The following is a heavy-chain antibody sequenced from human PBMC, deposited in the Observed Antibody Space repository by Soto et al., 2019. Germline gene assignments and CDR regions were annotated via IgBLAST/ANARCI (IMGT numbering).Heavy chain of an antibody. Sequence: GGSLRLSCAASGFTFSDYYMSWIRQAPGKGLEWVSYISSSGSTIYYADSVKGRFTISRDNAKNSLYLQMNSLRAEDTAVYYCARVTGSSHPAYYDYIWGSYRYRDYWGQGTLVTVSS. CDR1: GFTFSDYY. CDR2: ISSSGSTI. V-gene: IGHV3-11*01. J-gene: IGHJ4*02. CDR3: ARVTGSSHPAYYDYIWGSYRYRDY. D-gene: IGHD3-16*02.